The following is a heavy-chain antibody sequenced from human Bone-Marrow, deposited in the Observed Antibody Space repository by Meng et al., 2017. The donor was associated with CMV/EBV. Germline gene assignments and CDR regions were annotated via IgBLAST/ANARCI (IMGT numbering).Heavy chain of an antibody. D-gene: IGHD6-19*01. CDR2: VNPNSGGT. CDR3: ARPRVAGTAHFDS. CDR1: GYTFTGYY. Sequence: ASVKVPCKASGYTFTGYYIHWVRQAPRQGLEWMGWVNPNSGGTNYAQKFQGRVTMTRDTSISTAYMELNRLTADDTAVYYCARPRVAGTAHFDSWGQGTLVTVSS. V-gene: IGHV1-2*02. J-gene: IGHJ4*02.